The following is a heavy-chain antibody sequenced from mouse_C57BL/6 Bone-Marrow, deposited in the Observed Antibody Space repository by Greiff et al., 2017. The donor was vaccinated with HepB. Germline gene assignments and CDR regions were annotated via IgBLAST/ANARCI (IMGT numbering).Heavy chain of an antibody. J-gene: IGHJ4*01. CDR2: ISDGGSYT. CDR3: ARDVTYYAMDY. Sequence: EVKLVESGGGLVKPGGSLKLSCVASGFTFSSYAMSWVRQTPEKRLEWVATISDGGSYTYYPDNVKGRFTISRDNAKNNLYLQMSHLKSEDTAMYYCARDVTYYAMDYWGQGPSVTVSS. D-gene: IGHD2-1*01. CDR1: GFTFSSYA. V-gene: IGHV5-4*01.